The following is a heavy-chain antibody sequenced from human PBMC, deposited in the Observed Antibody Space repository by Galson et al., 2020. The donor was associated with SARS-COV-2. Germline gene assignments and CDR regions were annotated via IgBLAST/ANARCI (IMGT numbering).Heavy chain of an antibody. Sequence: SETLSLTCTVPGGSISSSSSYWGWLRQPPGKGLEWTGRIYYSGSTYYNPSLKRRVTISVDTSKNQFSLKLSSVTAADTAVYYCAREALYQLLYDYWGQGTLVTVSS. D-gene: IGHD2-2*02. CDR2: IYYSGST. CDR1: GGSISSSSSY. V-gene: IGHV4-39*07. CDR3: AREALYQLLYDY. J-gene: IGHJ4*02.